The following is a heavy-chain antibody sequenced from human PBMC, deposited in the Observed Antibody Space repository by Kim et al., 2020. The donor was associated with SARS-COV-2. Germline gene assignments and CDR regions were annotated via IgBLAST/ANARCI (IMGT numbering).Heavy chain of an antibody. J-gene: IGHJ5*02. CDR2: ISYDGSNK. D-gene: IGHD3-9*01. CDR3: AKGYGTYYDILTGPSYLNWFDA. CDR1: GFTFSSYG. V-gene: IGHV3-30*18. Sequence: GGSLRLSCAASGFTFSSYGMHWVRQAPGKGLEWVAVISYDGSNKYYADSVKGRFTISRDNSKNTLYLQMNSLRAEDTAVYYCAKGYGTYYDILTGPSYLNWFDAWGQGTLVTVSS.